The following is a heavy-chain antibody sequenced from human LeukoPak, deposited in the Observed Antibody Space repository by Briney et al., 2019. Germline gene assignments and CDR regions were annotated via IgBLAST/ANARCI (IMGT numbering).Heavy chain of an antibody. CDR3: ARGNIATRRGENWFDP. D-gene: IGHD6-6*01. CDR1: GYTFTGDF. J-gene: IGHJ5*02. V-gene: IGHV1-2*02. CDR2: INSDSGGT. Sequence: ASVMVSCKASGYTFTGDFSHWVRQAPGQGLEWMGWINSDSGGTNYARKFQGRVTMTRDTSISTAYMELSSLRSDDTAVFYCARGNIATRRGENWFDPWGQGTLVTVSS.